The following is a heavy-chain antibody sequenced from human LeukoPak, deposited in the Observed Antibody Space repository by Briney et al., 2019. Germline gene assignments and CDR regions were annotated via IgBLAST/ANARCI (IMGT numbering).Heavy chain of an antibody. CDR3: ASRADVITGNPPAFDI. CDR2: IYHSGST. V-gene: IGHV4-30-2*01. J-gene: IGHJ3*02. CDR1: GGSISSGGYY. D-gene: IGHD1-20*01. Sequence: PSETLSLTCTVSGGSISSGGYYWSWIRQPPGKGLEWIGYIYHSGSTYYNPSLKSRVTISVDRSKNQFSLKLSSVTAADTAVYYCASRADVITGNPPAFDIWGQGTMVTVSS.